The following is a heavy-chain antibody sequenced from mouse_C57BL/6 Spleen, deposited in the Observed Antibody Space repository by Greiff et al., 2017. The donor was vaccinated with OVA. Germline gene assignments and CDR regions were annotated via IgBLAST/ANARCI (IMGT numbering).Heavy chain of an antibody. CDR3: ARTRATTVVATRYYAMDY. V-gene: IGHV2-2*01. J-gene: IGHJ4*01. CDR1: GFSLTSYG. CDR2: IWSGGST. D-gene: IGHD1-1*01. Sequence: QVQLKESGPGLVQPSQSLSITCTVSGFSLTSYGVHWVRQSPGKGLEWLGVIWSGGSTDYNAAFISRLSISKDNSKSQVFFKMNSLQADDTAIYYCARTRATTVVATRYYAMDYWGQGTSVTVSS.